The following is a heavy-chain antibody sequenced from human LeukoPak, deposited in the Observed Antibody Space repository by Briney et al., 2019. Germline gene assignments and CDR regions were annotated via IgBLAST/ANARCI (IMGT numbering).Heavy chain of an antibody. CDR2: INPSGGST. CDR3: AREYSSGWPFDY. CDR1: GYTFTSYY. V-gene: IGHV1-46*01. Sequence: ASVKVSCKASGYTFTSYYMHWVRQAPGQGLEWMGIINPSGGSTSYAQKFQGRVTMTRNTSISTAYMELSSLRSEDTAVYYCAREYSSGWPFDYWGQGTLVTVSS. D-gene: IGHD6-19*01. J-gene: IGHJ4*02.